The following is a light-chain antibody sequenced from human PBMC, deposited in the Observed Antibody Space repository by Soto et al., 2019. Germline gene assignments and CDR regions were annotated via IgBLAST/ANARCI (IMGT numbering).Light chain of an antibody. CDR2: EAT. Sequence: QSSLTQPPSVSGSPGQSITVSCTGTISDIGASNFVSWYQHLPGRAPKVIIFEATNRPSGVSNRFSGSKSGITASLTISGLQDDDEAEYLCISYKTDDTFIFGTGTKVTVL. J-gene: IGLJ1*01. CDR1: ISDIGASNF. CDR3: ISYKTDDTFI. V-gene: IGLV2-14*01.